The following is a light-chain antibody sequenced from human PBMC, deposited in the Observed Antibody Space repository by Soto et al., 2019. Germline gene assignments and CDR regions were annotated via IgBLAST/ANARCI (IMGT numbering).Light chain of an antibody. J-gene: IGKJ1*01. Sequence: VIWVTQSPSLLSASTGDRVTISCRLSQDMSYYLAWYQQKPGKAPELLIYGASTLQSGVPSRFSGSGSGTEFTLTISRLQSEDFATYYCQQYYSFPRTFGQGTKVDI. CDR2: GAS. CDR1: QDMSYY. V-gene: IGKV1D-8*01. CDR3: QQYYSFPRT.